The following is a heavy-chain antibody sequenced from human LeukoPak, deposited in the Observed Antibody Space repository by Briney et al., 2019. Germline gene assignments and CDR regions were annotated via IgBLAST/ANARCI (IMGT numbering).Heavy chain of an antibody. CDR3: ARHGLISSGWSHWFDP. V-gene: IGHV4-39*01. CDR1: AGSISSSSYC. CDR2: IYSTGNT. Sequence: SETLPLTCTVSAGSISSSSYCWGWIRHPPGKGLEWIGTIYSTGNTYYSPSLKSRVTISVDTSKNQFSLKLSSMTAADTAVYYCARHGLISSGWSHWFDPWGQGTLVTVSS. J-gene: IGHJ5*02. D-gene: IGHD6-13*01.